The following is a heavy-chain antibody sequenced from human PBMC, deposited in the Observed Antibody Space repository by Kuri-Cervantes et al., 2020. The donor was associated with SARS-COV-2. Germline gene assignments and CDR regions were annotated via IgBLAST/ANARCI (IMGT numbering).Heavy chain of an antibody. CDR1: GASTSSSTYY. D-gene: IGHD3-10*01. CDR2: IYESGDT. CDR3: ARTINSGSYYKPHGYFDY. V-gene: IGHV4-39*07. J-gene: IGHJ4*02. Sequence: SETLSPTCTVSGASTSSSTYYWGWIRQSPGKGREWLGSIYESGDTYYSSSLKSRLPLSVDTSKNQFSLKLTSVTAADTAVYYCARTINSGSYYKPHGYFDYWGQGTLVTVSS.